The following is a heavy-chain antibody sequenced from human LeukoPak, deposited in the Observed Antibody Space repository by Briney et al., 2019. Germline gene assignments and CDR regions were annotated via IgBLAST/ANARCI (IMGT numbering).Heavy chain of an antibody. Sequence: GASVKVSCKASGGTFSSYAISWVRQAPGQGLEWMGRIIPILGIANYAQKFQGRVTITADKSTSTAYMELSSLRSEDTAVYYCARDTQDDGYNYWGQGTLVTVSS. J-gene: IGHJ4*02. CDR2: IIPILGIA. V-gene: IGHV1-69*04. D-gene: IGHD5-24*01. CDR3: ARDTQDDGYNY. CDR1: GGTFSSYA.